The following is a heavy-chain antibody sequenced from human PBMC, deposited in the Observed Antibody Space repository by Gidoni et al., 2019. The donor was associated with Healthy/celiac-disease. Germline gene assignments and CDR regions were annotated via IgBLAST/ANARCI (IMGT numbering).Heavy chain of an antibody. CDR2: IYTSGST. V-gene: IGHV4-4*07. CDR1: GGSISSYY. Sequence: QVQLPESGPGLVKPSETLYLTCTVSGGSISSYYWSLIRQPAGKGLAWIGRIYTSGSTNYNPSLKSRVTMSVDTSKNQFSLKLSSVTAADTAVYYCARSTVGAAFLFDIWGQGTMVTVSS. D-gene: IGHD2-15*01. J-gene: IGHJ3*02. CDR3: ARSTVGAAFLFDI.